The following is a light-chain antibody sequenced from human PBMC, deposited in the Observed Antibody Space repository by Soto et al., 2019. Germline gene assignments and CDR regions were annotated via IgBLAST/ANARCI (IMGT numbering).Light chain of an antibody. CDR3: CSYAGRSTWV. CDR1: TSDAVIYNL. Sequence: QSALTQPASVSGSPGQSITISCTGTTSDAVIYNLVAWYQQHPGSVPRLVIYEGNKRPSGVSSRFSGSNSDNKASLTISGLQAEDEADYFCCSYAGRSTWVFGGGTKLTVL. J-gene: IGLJ3*02. CDR2: EGN. V-gene: IGLV2-23*01.